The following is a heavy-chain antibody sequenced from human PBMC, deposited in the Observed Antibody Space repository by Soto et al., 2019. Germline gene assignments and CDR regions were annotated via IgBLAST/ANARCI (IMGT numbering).Heavy chain of an antibody. CDR1: VGSFSGYY. Sequence: ETLSLPCAVYVGSFSGYYWSWSRQPPGKGLEWIGEINHSGSTNYNPSLKSRVTISVDTSKNQFSLKLSSVTAADTAVYYCARGLLASGSYYDDTSGDFDYWGQGTLVTVSS. V-gene: IGHV4-34*01. J-gene: IGHJ4*02. CDR3: ARGLLASGSYYDDTSGDFDY. CDR2: INHSGST. D-gene: IGHD1-26*01.